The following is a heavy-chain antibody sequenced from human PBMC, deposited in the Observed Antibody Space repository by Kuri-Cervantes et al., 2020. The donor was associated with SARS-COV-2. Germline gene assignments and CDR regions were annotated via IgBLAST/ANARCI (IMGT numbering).Heavy chain of an antibody. CDR2: ISGSGGST. J-gene: IGHJ4*02. V-gene: IGHV3-23*01. Sequence: GGSLRLSCAASGFSFSNSYMSWVRQAPGKGLEWVSTISGSGGSTYYADSVKGRFTISRDNSKNTLYLLMNSLRAEDTAVYYCNFDYWGQGTLVTVSS. CDR1: GFSFSNSY. CDR3: NFDY.